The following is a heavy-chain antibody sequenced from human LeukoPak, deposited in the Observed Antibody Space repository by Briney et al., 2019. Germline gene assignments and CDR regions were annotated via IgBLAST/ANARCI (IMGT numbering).Heavy chain of an antibody. Sequence: GGSLRLSCAVSGFTFSSYSMNWVRQAPGKGLEWVSSISSSSSYIYYADSVKGRFTISRDNAKNSLYLQMNSLRAEDTAVYYFVRGAPYYYGSGSYLRWGQGTLVTVSS. D-gene: IGHD3-10*01. J-gene: IGHJ4*02. CDR3: VRGAPYYYGSGSYLR. CDR1: GFTFSSYS. CDR2: ISSSSSYI. V-gene: IGHV3-21*01.